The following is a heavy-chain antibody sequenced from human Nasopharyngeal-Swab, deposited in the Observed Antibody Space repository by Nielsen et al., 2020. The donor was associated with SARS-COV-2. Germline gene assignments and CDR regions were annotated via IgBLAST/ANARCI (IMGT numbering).Heavy chain of an antibody. CDR1: GFTFSSYG. V-gene: IGHV3-30*18. J-gene: IGHJ4*02. Sequence: GESLKISCAASGFTFSSYGMHWVRQAPGKGLEWVAVISYDGSNKYYADSVKGRFTTSRDNSKNTLYLQMNSLRAEDTAVYYCAKPYSGSYWAALDYWGQGTLVTVSS. CDR3: AKPYSGSYWAALDY. D-gene: IGHD1-26*01. CDR2: ISYDGSNK.